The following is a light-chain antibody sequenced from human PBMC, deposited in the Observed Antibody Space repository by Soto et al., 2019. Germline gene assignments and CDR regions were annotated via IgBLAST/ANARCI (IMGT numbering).Light chain of an antibody. CDR2: AAS. V-gene: IGKV1-39*01. CDR3: QQSYSTPWT. J-gene: IGKJ1*01. Sequence: IQMTQSPSSLSASVGDRVTITCRASQRISSYLNWYQEKPGKAPKLLIYAASTLHRGVPSRFSGSGSGTDFTLTISSLQTEDFATYYCQQSYSTPWTFRQGTKVDIK. CDR1: QRISSY.